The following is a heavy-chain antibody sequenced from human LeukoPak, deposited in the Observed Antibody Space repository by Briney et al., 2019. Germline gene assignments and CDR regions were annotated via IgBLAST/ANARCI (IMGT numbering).Heavy chain of an antibody. CDR1: GGSISSYY. CDR3: ARSDISISSTSPNWFDP. V-gene: IGHV4-59*13. D-gene: IGHD2-2*01. CDR2: IYYSGST. J-gene: IGHJ5*02. Sequence: SETLSLTCTVSGGSISSYYWSWIRQPPGKGLEWIGYIYYSGSTNYNPSLKSRVTISVDTSKNQFSLKLSSVTAADTAVYYCARSDISISSTSPNWFDPWGQGTLVTVSS.